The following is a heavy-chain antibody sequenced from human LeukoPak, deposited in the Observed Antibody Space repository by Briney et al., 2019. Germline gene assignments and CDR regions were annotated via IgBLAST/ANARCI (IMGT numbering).Heavy chain of an antibody. CDR3: ARGYDFWSGYLYDY. V-gene: IGHV4-61*08. D-gene: IGHD3-3*01. J-gene: IGHJ4*02. CDR2: IYYRGSP. Sequence: KTSETLSLTCTLSGVSISSGDYYWSWIRQPPGKGLEWIGYIYYRGSPNYHPSLKSRFTISVDTYKNQFSLKLSSVTAADTAVYYCARGYDFWSGYLYDYWGQGTLVTVSS. CDR1: GVSISSGDYY.